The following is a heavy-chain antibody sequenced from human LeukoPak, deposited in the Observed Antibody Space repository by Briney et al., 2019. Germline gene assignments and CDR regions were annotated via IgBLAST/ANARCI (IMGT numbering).Heavy chain of an antibody. D-gene: IGHD3-9*01. V-gene: IGHV5-51*01. J-gene: IGHJ5*02. Sequence: GESLKISCTGSGYSFTSYWIGWVRQMPGKGLEWMGITYPGDSDTRYSPSFQGQVTISADKSISTAYLQWSSLKASDTAMYYCARGRSLTGYYMNWFDPWGQGTLVTVSS. CDR3: ARGRSLTGYYMNWFDP. CDR2: TYPGDSDT. CDR1: GYSFTSYW.